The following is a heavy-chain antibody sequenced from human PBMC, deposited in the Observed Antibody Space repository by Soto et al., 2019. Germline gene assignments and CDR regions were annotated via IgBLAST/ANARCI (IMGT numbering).Heavy chain of an antibody. CDR2: ISHDGSKK. D-gene: IGHD2-15*01. Sequence: GGSLRLSCAASGFTFSSYSMNWVRQAPGKGLEWVTLISHDGSKKYYADSVKGRFSISRDNSKNTLYLQMDSLRTEDTAVYYCAKDSMARVYSSYGMDVWGQGTTVTVSS. J-gene: IGHJ6*02. V-gene: IGHV3-30*18. CDR3: AKDSMARVYSSYGMDV. CDR1: GFTFSSYS.